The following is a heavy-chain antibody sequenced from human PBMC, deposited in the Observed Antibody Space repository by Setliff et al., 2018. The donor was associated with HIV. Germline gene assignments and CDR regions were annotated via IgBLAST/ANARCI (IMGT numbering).Heavy chain of an antibody. D-gene: IGHD1-1*01. CDR3: ARRGNLLEGRQLDS. V-gene: IGHV3-23*01. J-gene: IGHJ4*02. CDR2: ISTSGGAA. CDR1: GFTVSSNY. Sequence: PGGSLRLSCAASGFTVSSNYMSWVRQAPGKGLEWVSAISTSGGAADYADSVKGRFTISRDNSRNTLYLQMNSLRAEDTALYFCARRGNLLEGRQLDSWGQGTLVTVSS.